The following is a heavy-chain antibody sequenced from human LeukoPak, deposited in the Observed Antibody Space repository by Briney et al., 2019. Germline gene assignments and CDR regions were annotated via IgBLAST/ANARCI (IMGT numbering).Heavy chain of an antibody. J-gene: IGHJ5*02. Sequence: SETLSLTCAVYGGSFSGYYWSWIRQPPGKGLEWIGEINHSGSTNYNPSLKSRVTISVDTSKNQFSLKLSSVTAADTAVYYCARIMGYCSGTTCFPRFDPWGQGTLVTVSS. V-gene: IGHV4-34*01. D-gene: IGHD2-2*01. CDR1: GGSFSGYY. CDR3: ARIMGYCSGTTCFPRFDP. CDR2: INHSGST.